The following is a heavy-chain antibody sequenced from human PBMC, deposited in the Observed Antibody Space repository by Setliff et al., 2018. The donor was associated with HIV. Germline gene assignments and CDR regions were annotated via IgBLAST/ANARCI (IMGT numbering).Heavy chain of an antibody. D-gene: IGHD6-25*01. CDR1: GYTFSTYA. CDR2: INAGSGNT. Sequence: ASVKVSCKASGYTFSTYAIHWVRQAPGQRLEWMGWINAGSGNTKYSQKLQGRVTMTTDTSTSTAYMELRSLRSDDTAVYYCARDRLNVYSSGWGVGYWGQGTLVTVSS. J-gene: IGHJ4*02. CDR3: ARDRLNVYSSGWGVGY. V-gene: IGHV1-3*01.